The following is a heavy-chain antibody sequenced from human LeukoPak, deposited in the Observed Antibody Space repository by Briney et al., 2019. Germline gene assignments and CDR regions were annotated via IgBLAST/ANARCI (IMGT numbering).Heavy chain of an antibody. J-gene: IGHJ4*02. CDR2: ISYDGSNK. CDR3: ARAKIAAAGTFDY. V-gene: IGHV3-30*14. D-gene: IGHD6-13*01. CDR1: GFTFSSYA. Sequence: GRSLRLSCAASGFTFSSYAMHWVRQAPGKGLEWVAVISYDGSNKYYADSVKGRFTISRDNSKNTLYLQMGSLRAEDMAVYYCARAKIAAAGTFDYGGQEPLVPVSS.